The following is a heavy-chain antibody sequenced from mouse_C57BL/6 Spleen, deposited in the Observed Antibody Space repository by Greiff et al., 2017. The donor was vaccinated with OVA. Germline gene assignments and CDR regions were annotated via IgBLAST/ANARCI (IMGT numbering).Heavy chain of an antibody. CDR2: ISYDGSN. D-gene: IGHD1-1*01. J-gene: IGHJ4*01. V-gene: IGHV3-6*01. CDR3: AREFTTTVVDDAMDY. Sequence: EVQLVESGPGLVKPSQSLSLTCSVTGYSITSGYYWNWIRQFPGNKLEWMGYISYDGSNNYNPSLKNRISITRDTSKNQFFLKLNSVTTEDTATYYCAREFTTTVVDDAMDYWGQGTSVTVSS. CDR1: GYSITSGYY.